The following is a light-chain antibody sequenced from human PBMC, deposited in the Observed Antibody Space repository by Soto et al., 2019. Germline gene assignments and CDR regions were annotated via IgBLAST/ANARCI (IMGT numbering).Light chain of an antibody. CDR3: QHSYYIPT. CDR2: DAS. J-gene: IGKJ1*01. CDR1: QSVSNY. Sequence: IQMTQSPSSLSASVGVRGTITCRASQSVSNYLHWYQQKPGKAPNLLIYDASSLESGVPSRFSGSGSGTDFTLTISSLQREDFATYHCQHSYYIPTFGQGTKVDIK. V-gene: IGKV1-39*01.